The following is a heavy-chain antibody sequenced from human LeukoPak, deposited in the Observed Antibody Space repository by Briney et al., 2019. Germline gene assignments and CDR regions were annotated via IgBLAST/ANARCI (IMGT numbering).Heavy chain of an antibody. CDR2: ISSSGSTI. Sequence: GGSLRLSCAAPEFTFSDYYMSWIRQAPGKGLEWVSYISSSGSTIYYADSVKGRFTISRDNAKNTLYLQMNSLRVEDTAVYYCAREGRVSGYDFDCWGQGTLVTVSS. V-gene: IGHV3-11*04. CDR1: EFTFSDYY. J-gene: IGHJ4*02. CDR3: AREGRVSGYDFDC. D-gene: IGHD5-12*01.